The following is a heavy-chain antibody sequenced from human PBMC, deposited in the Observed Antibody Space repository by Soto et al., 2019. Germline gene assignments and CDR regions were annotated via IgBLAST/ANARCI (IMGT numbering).Heavy chain of an antibody. V-gene: IGHV3-7*02. CDR3: RRPRRPVFIGSNFDH. CDR2: LQQDGGEQ. J-gene: IGHJ4*02. D-gene: IGHD2-15*01. Sequence: GGSLRLSCAASGFTYRSYWMNWGRQAPGKGLERVADLQQDGGEQSYVASMRGRFTISRDNAKNSRYLQHYGRSAQDTAGPYPRRPRRPVFIGSNFDHWGQETLVTVSS. CDR1: GFTYRSYW.